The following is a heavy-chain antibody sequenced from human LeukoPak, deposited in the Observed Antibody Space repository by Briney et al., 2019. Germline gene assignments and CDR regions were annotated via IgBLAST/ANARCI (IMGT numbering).Heavy chain of an antibody. D-gene: IGHD3-10*01. V-gene: IGHV3-7*01. J-gene: IGHJ5*02. CDR2: IKQVGSEK. CDR1: GFTFSSYW. Sequence: GSLRLSCAASGFTFSSYWMSWVRQAPGKGLEWVANIKQVGSEKYYVDSVKGRFTISRDNAKNSLYLQMNSLRAEDTAVYYCARDLYHYYGSGSYYNALNWFDPWGQGTLVTVSS. CDR3: ARDLYHYYGSGSYYNALNWFDP.